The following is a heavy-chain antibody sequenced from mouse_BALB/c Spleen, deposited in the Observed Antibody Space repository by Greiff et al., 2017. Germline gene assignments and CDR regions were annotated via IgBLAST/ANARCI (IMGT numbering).Heavy chain of an antibody. Sequence: QVQLQQSGPGLVAPSQSLSITCTVSGFSLTGYGVNWVRQPPGKGLEWLGMIWGDGSTDYNSALKSRLSISKDNSKSQVFLKMNSLQTDDTARYYCAREGGYPSYAMDYWGQGTSVTVSS. CDR3: AREGGYPSYAMDY. J-gene: IGHJ4*01. CDR1: GFSLTGYG. CDR2: IWGDGST. V-gene: IGHV2-6-7*01. D-gene: IGHD2-2*01.